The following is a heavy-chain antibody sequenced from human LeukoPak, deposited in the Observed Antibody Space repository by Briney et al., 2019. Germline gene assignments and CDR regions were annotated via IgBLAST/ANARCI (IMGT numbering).Heavy chain of an antibody. CDR2: ISSNGNFI. CDR1: GFTFSSYA. J-gene: IGHJ4*02. V-gene: IGHV3-21*01. Sequence: GGSLRLSCAASGFTFSSYAMHWVRQAPGKGLEWVSSISSNGNFIYYAESVKGRFTISRDNAQSSLDLQMNSLGAEDTAIYYCARDVRGDYWGQGTLVTVSS. CDR3: ARDVRGDY. D-gene: IGHD3-10*01.